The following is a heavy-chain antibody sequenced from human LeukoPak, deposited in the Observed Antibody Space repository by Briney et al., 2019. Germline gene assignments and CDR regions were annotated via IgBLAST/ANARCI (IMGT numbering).Heavy chain of an antibody. CDR3: ARQVSCDTTTCYAGMPPDY. V-gene: IGHV3-23*01. D-gene: IGHD2-2*01. CDR2: ISGSDGST. CDR1: GFTFSRYA. J-gene: IGHJ4*02. Sequence: GGSLRLSCAASGFTFSRYAMSWVRQTPKKGLEWVSVISGSDGSTYYADSVRGRFTISRDDSGNTLFLQMNSLRAEDTAVYYCARQVSCDTTTCYAGMPPDYWGQGTLVTVSS.